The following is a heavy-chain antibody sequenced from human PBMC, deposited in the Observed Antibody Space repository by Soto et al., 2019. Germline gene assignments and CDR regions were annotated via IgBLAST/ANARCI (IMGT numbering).Heavy chain of an antibody. CDR1: GYTFTTYA. D-gene: IGHD3-10*01. V-gene: IGHV1-3*01. Sequence: VXXVKVSCKASGYTFTTYAMHWVRQAPGQSIXWMGWXKAGNGKIKYSXXFKGRITXXXDTSASTAYMELSSLRSEDTAVYYCARDSGSPWGPGPLVTVPQ. J-gene: IGHJ5*02. CDR2: XKAGNGKI. CDR3: ARDSGSP.